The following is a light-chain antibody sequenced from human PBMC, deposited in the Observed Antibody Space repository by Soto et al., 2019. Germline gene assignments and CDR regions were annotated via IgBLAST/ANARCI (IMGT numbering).Light chain of an antibody. V-gene: IGKV1-39*01. CDR3: QQSYSTPPT. Sequence: DIQMTQSPSSLSASVGDRVTITCRASQSISSYLNWYQQKPGKAPKVLIYAASSLQIGVPSRFSGRGSGTDFTLTISSLQPEDFASYFCQQSYSTPPTFGQGTKVEIK. J-gene: IGKJ1*01. CDR1: QSISSY. CDR2: AAS.